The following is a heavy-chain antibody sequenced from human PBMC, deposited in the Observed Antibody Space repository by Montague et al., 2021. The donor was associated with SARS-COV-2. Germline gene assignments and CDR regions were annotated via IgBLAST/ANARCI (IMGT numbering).Heavy chain of an antibody. Sequence: SETLSLTCTVSGVAISYGDWSWIRQPPGKGLEWVGTISYSGSTYHNPSLHSRVAISVDTSKKRFSLRLTSVTAADTVVYFCARDHYHSSWFKYWGPGTLVTVSS. V-gene: IGHV4-59*12. J-gene: IGHJ4*02. CDR1: GVAISYGD. CDR2: ISYSGST. CDR3: ARDHYHSSWFKY. D-gene: IGHD6-13*01.